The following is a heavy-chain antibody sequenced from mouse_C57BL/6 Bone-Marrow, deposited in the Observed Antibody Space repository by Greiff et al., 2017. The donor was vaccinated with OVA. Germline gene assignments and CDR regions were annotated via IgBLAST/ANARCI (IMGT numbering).Heavy chain of an antibody. CDR3: TNYYGSSYDY. D-gene: IGHD1-1*01. CDR2: IDPENGDT. CDR1: GFNIKDDY. Sequence: EVKLVESGAELVRPGASVKLSCTASGFNIKDDYMHWVKQRPEQGLEWIGWIDPENGDTEYASKFQGKATITADTSSNTAYLQLSSLTSEDTAVYYCTNYYGSSYDYWGQGTTLTVSS. V-gene: IGHV14-4*01. J-gene: IGHJ2*01.